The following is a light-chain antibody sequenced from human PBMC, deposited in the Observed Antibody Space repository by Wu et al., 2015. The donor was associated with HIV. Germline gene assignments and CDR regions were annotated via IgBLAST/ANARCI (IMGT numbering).Light chain of an antibody. J-gene: IGKJ4*01. CDR1: QGIRSY. CDR2: AAS. V-gene: IGKV1-9*01. Sequence: DIHLTQSPSFVSASLRDSVTITCRASQGIRSYLAWYQQQPGKAPKLLIYAASSLADGVPSRFSGSGSGTEFTLTISSLQPEDFATYYCQQLNSYPLTFGGGTQVEI. CDR3: QQLNSYPLT.